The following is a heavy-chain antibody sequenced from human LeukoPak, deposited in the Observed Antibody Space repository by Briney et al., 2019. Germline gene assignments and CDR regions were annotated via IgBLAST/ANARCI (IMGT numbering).Heavy chain of an antibody. Sequence: SETLSLTCTVSGGSVSSGSYYWSWIRQPPGKGLEWIGEINHSGSTNYNPSLKSRVTISVDTSKNQFSLKLSSVTAADTAVYYCARGIPEIPRRITMVRGVTLGAFDIWGQGTMVTVSS. CDR3: ARGIPEIPRRITMVRGVTLGAFDI. CDR1: GGSVSSGSYY. D-gene: IGHD3-10*01. J-gene: IGHJ3*02. V-gene: IGHV4-39*07. CDR2: INHSGST.